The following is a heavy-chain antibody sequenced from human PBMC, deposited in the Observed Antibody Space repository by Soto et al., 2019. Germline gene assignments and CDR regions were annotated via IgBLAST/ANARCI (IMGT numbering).Heavy chain of an antibody. CDR1: GGSISSSSYY. Sequence: SETLSLTCTVSGGSISSSSYYWGWIRQPPGKGLEWIGSIYYSGSTYYNPSLKSRVTISVDTSKNQFSLKLNSVTAADTAVYYCSRDRPGWEPTIGPSFDYWGQGILVTVSS. D-gene: IGHD1-26*01. CDR2: IYYSGST. J-gene: IGHJ4*02. CDR3: SRDRPGWEPTIGPSFDY. V-gene: IGHV4-39*07.